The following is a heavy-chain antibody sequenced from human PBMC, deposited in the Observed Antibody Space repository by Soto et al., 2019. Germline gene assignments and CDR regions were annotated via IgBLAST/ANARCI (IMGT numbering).Heavy chain of an antibody. D-gene: IGHD3-9*01. J-gene: IGHJ4*02. V-gene: IGHV3-74*01. CDR2: ISGDGTTI. Sequence: EVQLVESGGDSVQPGGSLRLSCAASGFPFSSYWMHWVRHTPGKGLEWVSRISGDGTTIYYADSVTGRITVSRDNAKNTLSLQMSGLEAEDTAVYYCAREYYGLLTGYYNDHWGQGTLVSVSS. CDR1: GFPFSSYW. CDR3: AREYYGLLTGYYNDH.